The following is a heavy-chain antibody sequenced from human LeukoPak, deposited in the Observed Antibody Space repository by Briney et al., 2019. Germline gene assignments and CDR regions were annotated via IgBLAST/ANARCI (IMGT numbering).Heavy chain of an antibody. CDR3: ARNYYGSSGYWTPDY. V-gene: IGHV3-7*01. J-gene: IGHJ4*02. CDR1: GFTFSSYW. CDR2: IKQDGSEK. Sequence: QPGGSLRLSCAASGFTFSSYWMSWVRQAPGKGLEWVANIKQDGSEKYYVDSVKGRFTISRDNAKNSLYLQMNSLRAEDTAVYYCARNYYGSSGYWTPDYWGQGTLVTVSS. D-gene: IGHD3-22*01.